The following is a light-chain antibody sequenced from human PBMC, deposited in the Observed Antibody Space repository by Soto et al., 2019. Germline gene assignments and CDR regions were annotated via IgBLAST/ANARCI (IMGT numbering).Light chain of an antibody. CDR3: SSYTSSSTLEV. V-gene: IGLV2-14*01. Sequence: QSALTQPASVSGSPGQSITISCTGTISDVGGYNYVSWYQQHPGKAPKLMIYEVSNRPSGVSNRFSGSKSGNTASLTISGLQAEDEADYYCSSYTSSSTLEVFGGGTKVTVL. J-gene: IGLJ3*02. CDR2: EVS. CDR1: ISDVGGYNY.